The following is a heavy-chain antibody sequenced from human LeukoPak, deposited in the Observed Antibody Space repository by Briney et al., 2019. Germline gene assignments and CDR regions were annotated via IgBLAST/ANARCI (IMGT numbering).Heavy chain of an antibody. CDR3: AKEGQWLPYFDY. J-gene: IGHJ4*02. Sequence: GGSLRLSCAASGFTFSSYAMSWVRQAPGKGLEWVSAISDSDGSTYYADSVEGRFTISRDNSKNTLYLQMNSLRAEDTAVYYCAKEGQWLPYFDYWGQGTLVTVSS. CDR1: GFTFSSYA. D-gene: IGHD6-19*01. V-gene: IGHV3-23*01. CDR2: ISDSDGST.